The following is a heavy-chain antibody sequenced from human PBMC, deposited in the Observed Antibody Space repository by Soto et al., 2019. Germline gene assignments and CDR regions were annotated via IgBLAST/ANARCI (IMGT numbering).Heavy chain of an antibody. J-gene: IGHJ3*02. CDR3: ASLTTTYCFGI. V-gene: IGHV4-34*01. Sequence: SETLSLTCAVYGGSFSGYYWSWIRQPPGKGLEWIGEINHSGSTNYNPSLKSRVTISVDTSKNQFSLKLSSVTAADTAVYYCASLTTTYCFGIWGQGTMVTVSS. D-gene: IGHD1-26*01. CDR2: INHSGST. CDR1: GGSFSGYY.